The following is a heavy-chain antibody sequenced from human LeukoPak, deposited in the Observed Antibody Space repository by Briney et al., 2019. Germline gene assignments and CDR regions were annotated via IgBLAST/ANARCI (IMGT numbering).Heavy chain of an antibody. V-gene: IGHV4-61*08. Sequence: SETLSLTCTVSGGSISSGDYYWSWIRQPPGKGLEWIGYIYYSGSINYNPSLKSRVTILVDTSKNQFSLKLSSVTAADTAVYYCARQKPSTFRQYGRGRPLDSWGQGTLVTVSS. J-gene: IGHJ4*02. CDR2: IYYSGSI. D-gene: IGHD4-11*01. CDR1: GGSISSGDYY. CDR3: ARQKPSTFRQYGRGRPLDS.